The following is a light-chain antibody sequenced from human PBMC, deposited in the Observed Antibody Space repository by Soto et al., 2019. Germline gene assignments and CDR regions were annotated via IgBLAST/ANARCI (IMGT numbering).Light chain of an antibody. J-gene: IGLJ1*01. Sequence: QSVLTQPASVSGSPGQSITISCTGTSSDVGGFNYVSWYQQHPGKAPNLLIFDVYSRPSGISNRFSGSKSGNTAYLNISGREAEVEADYYCSSYTSLSSYVFGAGTKVTVL. V-gene: IGLV2-14*01. CDR3: SSYTSLSSYV. CDR2: DVY. CDR1: SSDVGGFNY.